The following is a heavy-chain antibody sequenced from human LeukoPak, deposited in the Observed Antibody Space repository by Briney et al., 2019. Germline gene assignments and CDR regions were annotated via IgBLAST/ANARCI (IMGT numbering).Heavy chain of an antibody. J-gene: IGHJ4*02. CDR2: INPNSGGT. Sequence: GASVKVSCKASGYTFTDYFIHWVRQAPGQGLEWTGRINPNSGGTNYAQKFQGRVTMTRDTSISTAYMELSRLRSDDTAVYYCARDFERPDYWGQGTLVTVSS. CDR3: ARDFERPDY. CDR1: GYTFTDYF. V-gene: IGHV1-2*06.